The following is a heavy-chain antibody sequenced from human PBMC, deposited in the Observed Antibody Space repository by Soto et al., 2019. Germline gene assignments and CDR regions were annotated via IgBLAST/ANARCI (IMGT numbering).Heavy chain of an antibody. CDR2: IDPVDSYA. CDR1: GFSFTNYW. D-gene: IGHD6-13*01. Sequence: PXESLKISGKGSGFSFTNYWISWVRQMPGKGLEWMGNIDPVDSYANYSPSFQGHVTFSVDTSISTAYLQWSSLKASDTAMYFCARIESIARNWFDPWGQGTLVTVSS. J-gene: IGHJ5*02. V-gene: IGHV5-10-1*01. CDR3: ARIESIARNWFDP.